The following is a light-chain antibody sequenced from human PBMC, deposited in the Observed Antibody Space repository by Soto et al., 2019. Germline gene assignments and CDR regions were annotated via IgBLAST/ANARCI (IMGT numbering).Light chain of an antibody. CDR2: AAS. CDR3: QQYGSSLLI. J-gene: IGKJ4*01. CDR1: QTVSSSY. Sequence: EVVLTQSPGTLSLSPGERVTLSRRASQTVSSSYIAWYQQRPGQAPRLLIYAASSRATGIPDRFSGSGSGTDFSLTISRLEPEDFAVYYCQQYGSSLLIFGGGTKVDIK. V-gene: IGKV3-20*01.